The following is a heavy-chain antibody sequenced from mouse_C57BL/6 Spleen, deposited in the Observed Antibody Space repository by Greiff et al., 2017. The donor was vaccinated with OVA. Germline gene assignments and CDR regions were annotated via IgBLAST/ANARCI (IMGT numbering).Heavy chain of an antibody. V-gene: IGHV1-82*01. CDR1: GYAFSSSW. CDR2: IYPGAGDT. Sequence: VQLKESGPELVKPGASVKISCKASGYAFSSSWMNWVKQRPGKGLEWIGRIYPGAGDTNYNGKFKGKATLTADKSSSTAYMQLSSLTSEDSAVYFCARHWVLDYWGQGTTLTVSS. CDR3: ARHWVLDY. J-gene: IGHJ2*01. D-gene: IGHD4-1*01.